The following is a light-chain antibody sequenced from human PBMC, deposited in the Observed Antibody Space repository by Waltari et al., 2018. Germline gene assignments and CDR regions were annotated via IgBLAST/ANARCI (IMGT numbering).Light chain of an antibody. CDR1: TNDLGSYNY. CDR3: CSYAGSYTWV. J-gene: IGLJ3*02. V-gene: IGLV2-11*01. CDR2: DVT. Sequence: SALTQPRSVSGSPGQSVTISRTGTTNDLGSYNYVSWYQQHPGKAPKLIILDVTKRPSGVPDRLSGSKSGNTASLTISGLRAEDEAEYYCCSYAGSYTWVFGGGTKLTVV.